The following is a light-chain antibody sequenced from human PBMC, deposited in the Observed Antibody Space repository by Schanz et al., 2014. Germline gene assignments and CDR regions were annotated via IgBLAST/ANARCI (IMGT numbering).Light chain of an antibody. Sequence: QSALTQPAFVSGSPGQSITISCTGTSSDVGTYNYVSWYQHHPGKAPKLMIYDVSDRPSGVSNRFSGSKSGNTASLTISGLQTEDEADYYCSSYTSSSTLIFGGGTKLTVL. CDR2: DVS. CDR3: SSYTSSSTLI. CDR1: SSDVGTYNY. V-gene: IGLV2-14*03. J-gene: IGLJ2*01.